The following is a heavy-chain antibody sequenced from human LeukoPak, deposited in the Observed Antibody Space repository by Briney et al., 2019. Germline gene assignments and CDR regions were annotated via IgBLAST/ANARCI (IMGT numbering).Heavy chain of an antibody. CDR2: IIPIFGTA. Sequence: GASVKVSCKASGGTFSSYAISWVRQAPGQGLEWMGGIIPIFGTANYAQKFQGRVTITADESTSTAYMELSSLRSEDTAVYYCAADRAAAGYWFDPWGQGTLVTVSS. CDR1: GGTFSSYA. D-gene: IGHD6-13*01. CDR3: AADRAAAGYWFDP. V-gene: IGHV1-69*13. J-gene: IGHJ5*02.